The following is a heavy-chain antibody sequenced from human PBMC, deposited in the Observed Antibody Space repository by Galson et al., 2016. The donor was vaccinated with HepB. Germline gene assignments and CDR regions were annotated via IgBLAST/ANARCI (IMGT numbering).Heavy chain of an antibody. CDR2: IYYSGNT. V-gene: IGHV4-30-4*01. D-gene: IGHD3-22*01. CDR3: ARETKPNYYDTSGYYYYFDY. CDR1: GGSISSGDYY. Sequence: LSLTCTVSGGSISSGDYYWSWIRQTPGKGLEWIGYIYYSGNTYYNPSLKSRITISVDTSKNQFSLKLSSVTAADTAVYYCARETKPNYYDTSGYYYYFDYWGQGTLVTVSS. J-gene: IGHJ4*02.